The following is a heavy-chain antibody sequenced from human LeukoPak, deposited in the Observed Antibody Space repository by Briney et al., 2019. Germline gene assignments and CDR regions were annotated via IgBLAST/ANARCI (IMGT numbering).Heavy chain of an antibody. J-gene: IGHJ4*02. V-gene: IGHV4-59*08. Sequence: SETLSLTCTVSGGSISSYYWSWIRQPPGKGLEWIGYIYYSGSTNYNPSLKSRVTISVDTSKNQFSLKLSSVTAADTAIYYCARAVSGRFDCWGQGTLVTVSS. D-gene: IGHD6-19*01. CDR1: GGSISSYY. CDR2: IYYSGST. CDR3: ARAVSGRFDC.